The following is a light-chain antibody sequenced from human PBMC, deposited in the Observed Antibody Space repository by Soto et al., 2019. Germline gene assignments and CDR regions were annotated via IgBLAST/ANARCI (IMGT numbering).Light chain of an antibody. CDR3: SSYTSSSIPYV. J-gene: IGLJ1*01. CDR2: DVS. CDR1: SSDVGGYNY. Sequence: QSVLTQPASVSGSPGQSITISCTGTSSDVGGYNYVSWYQQHPGKAPKLMIYDVSNRPSGVSNRFSGSKSGNTASLTISGLHAEDEADYYCSSYTSSSIPYVFGTGTKVTVL. V-gene: IGLV2-14*01.